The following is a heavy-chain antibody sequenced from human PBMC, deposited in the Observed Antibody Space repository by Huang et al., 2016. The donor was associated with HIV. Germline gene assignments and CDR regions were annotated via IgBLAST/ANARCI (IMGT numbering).Heavy chain of an antibody. V-gene: IGHV4-39*01. Sequence: QLQLQGSGPGLVKPSETLSLTCTVSGGSITSSSYYWGWIRQPPGKGLEWVGSIYYSGSTDDNPSLKRRVTVSVDTAKNQFSLKLSSVTAADTAVYYCARHFSYYDSSGYTPWDAFDIWGQGTMVTVSS. D-gene: IGHD3-22*01. CDR3: ARHFSYYDSSGYTPWDAFDI. J-gene: IGHJ3*02. CDR1: GGSITSSSYY. CDR2: IYYSGST.